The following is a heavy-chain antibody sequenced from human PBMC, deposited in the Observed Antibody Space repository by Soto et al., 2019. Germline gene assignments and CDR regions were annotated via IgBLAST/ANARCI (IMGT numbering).Heavy chain of an antibody. CDR1: GLTFSNYG. J-gene: IGHJ4*02. Sequence: GGSLRLSCTASGLTFSNYGMTWVRQAPGKGLEWVSTIGGSGITTYYADSVKGRFTISRDNSGNTLNLQMNSLRADDTAVYHCARVQMLYVISKIAGSFDSWGQGTLVTVSS. CDR2: IGGSGITT. CDR3: ARVQMLYVISKIAGSFDS. D-gene: IGHD2-2*02. V-gene: IGHV3-23*01.